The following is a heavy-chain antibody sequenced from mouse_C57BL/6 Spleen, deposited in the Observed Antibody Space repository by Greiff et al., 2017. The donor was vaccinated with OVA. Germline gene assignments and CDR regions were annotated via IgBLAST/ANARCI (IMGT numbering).Heavy chain of an antibody. CDR3: ARWNDYDAGFAY. D-gene: IGHD2-4*01. Sequence: VQLQQSGPELVKPGASVKISCKASGYTFTDYYMNWVKQSHGKSLEWIGDINPNNGGTSYNQKFKGKATLTVDKSSSTAYMELRSLTSEDSAVYYCARWNDYDAGFAYWGQGTLVTVSA. CDR1: GYTFTDYY. V-gene: IGHV1-26*01. J-gene: IGHJ3*01. CDR2: INPNNGGT.